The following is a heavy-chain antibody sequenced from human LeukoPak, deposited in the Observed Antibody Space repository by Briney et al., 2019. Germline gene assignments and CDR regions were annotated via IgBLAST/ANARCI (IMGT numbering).Heavy chain of an antibody. Sequence: PGGSLRLSCVVSGFTFSNYAMSWVRQAPGKRREWVSAIIGGGTPTYYADSVKGRFTISRDNSKNTLYLQMNSLRVEDTAVYYCARDLDDYNDFPPIFQHWGQGTLVTVSS. CDR3: ARDLDDYNDFPPIFQH. J-gene: IGHJ1*01. V-gene: IGHV3-23*01. CDR1: GFTFSNYA. D-gene: IGHD5-24*01. CDR2: IIGGGTPT.